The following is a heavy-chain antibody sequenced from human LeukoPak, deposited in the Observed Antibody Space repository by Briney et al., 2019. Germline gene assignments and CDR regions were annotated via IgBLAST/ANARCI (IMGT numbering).Heavy chain of an antibody. CDR2: ISSSSSYI. Sequence: GGSLRLSCAASGFTFSSYSMNWVRQAPGKGLEWVSSISSSSSYIYYADSVKGRFTISRDNAKNSLYLQMNSLRAEDTAVYYCARDNGRYFDWLLEGYYFDYWGQGTLVTVFS. CDR1: GFTFSSYS. J-gene: IGHJ4*02. D-gene: IGHD3-9*01. V-gene: IGHV3-21*01. CDR3: ARDNGRYFDWLLEGYYFDY.